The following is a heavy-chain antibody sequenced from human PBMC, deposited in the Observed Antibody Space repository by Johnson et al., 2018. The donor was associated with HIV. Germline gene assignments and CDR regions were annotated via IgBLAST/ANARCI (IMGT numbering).Heavy chain of an antibody. J-gene: IGHJ3*02. CDR1: GFTFSSYA. V-gene: IGHV3-30-3*01. D-gene: IGHD2-15*01. CDR3: ATPQWWSTLDAFDI. Sequence: QVQLVESGGGVVQPGRSLRLSCAASGFTFSSYAMHWVRQAPGKGLEWVAVISYDGSNKYYADSVKGRYTISRDNSNNTLYVQMNSLRAEETAVYYCATPQWWSTLDAFDIWGQGTMVTVSS. CDR2: ISYDGSNK.